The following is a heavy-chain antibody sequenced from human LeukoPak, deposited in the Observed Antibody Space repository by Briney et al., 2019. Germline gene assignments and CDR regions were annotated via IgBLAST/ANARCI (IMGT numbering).Heavy chain of an antibody. CDR3: ARARRGVIHESLDYYYYYGMDV. CDR2: ISYDGSNK. J-gene: IGHJ6*04. D-gene: IGHD3-10*01. Sequence: PGGSLRLSCAASGFTFSNYAMHWVRQAPGKGLEGVAVISYDGSNKYYADSVKRRFTISRDNSKNTLYLQMNSLRAEDTAVYYCARARRGVIHESLDYYYYYGMDVWGKGTTVTVSS. V-gene: IGHV3-30*04. CDR1: GFTFSNYA.